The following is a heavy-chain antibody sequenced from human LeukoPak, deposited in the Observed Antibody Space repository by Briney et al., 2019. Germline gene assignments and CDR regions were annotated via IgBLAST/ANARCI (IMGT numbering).Heavy chain of an antibody. CDR3: ARDSLHNYGGTGYGYYFDY. J-gene: IGHJ4*02. CDR1: GFTFSTHS. Sequence: SGGSLRLSCAASGFTFSTHSMNWVRQAPGKEPEWISYISSSGSLVYYADSVKGRFTVSRDNAQKSLFLQMNGLRVEDTAMYYCARDSLHNYGGTGYGYYFDYWGQGTPVTVSS. V-gene: IGHV3-48*04. D-gene: IGHD4/OR15-4a*01. CDR2: ISSSGSLV.